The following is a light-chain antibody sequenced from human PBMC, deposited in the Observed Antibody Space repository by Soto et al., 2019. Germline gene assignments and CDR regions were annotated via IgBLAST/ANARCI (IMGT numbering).Light chain of an antibody. J-gene: IGKJ1*01. V-gene: IGKV1-5*01. CDR2: GAY. CDR1: QSIRYY. CDR3: QHHNSYSQT. Sequence: DIQLTQSPPTLSASVGDRVTITCRASQSIRYYLAWYQQMPGKTPKLLIYGAYSLQSGVPSRFSGSGSGTVFTLTISSLQPDDFATYFCQHHNSYSQTFGQGTKV.